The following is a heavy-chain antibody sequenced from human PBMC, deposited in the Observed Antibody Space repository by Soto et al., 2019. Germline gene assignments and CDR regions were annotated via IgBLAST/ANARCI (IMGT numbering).Heavy chain of an antibody. Sequence: PGGSLRLSCAASGFTFSSYAMSWVRQAPGKGLEWVSNISGSGSTIYYADSVKGRFTISRDNAKNSLYLQMNSLRAEDTAVYYCARASKVLRFLPDKYYFDYWGQGTLVTVSS. CDR2: ISGSGSTI. J-gene: IGHJ4*02. V-gene: IGHV3-48*04. CDR3: ARASKVLRFLPDKYYFDY. CDR1: GFTFSSYA. D-gene: IGHD3-3*01.